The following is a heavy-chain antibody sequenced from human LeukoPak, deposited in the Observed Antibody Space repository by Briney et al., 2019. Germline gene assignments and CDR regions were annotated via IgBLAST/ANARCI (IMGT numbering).Heavy chain of an antibody. CDR3: AGATVVVPAAPSSWFDP. CDR1: GGSISSGGYY. Sequence: PSETLSLTCTVSGGSISSGGYYWSWIRQHPGKGLEWTGYIYYSGSTYYNPSLKSRVTISVDTSKNQFSLKLSSVTAADTAVYYCAGATVVVPAAPSSWFDPWGQGTLVTVSS. J-gene: IGHJ5*02. CDR2: IYYSGST. V-gene: IGHV4-31*03. D-gene: IGHD2-2*01.